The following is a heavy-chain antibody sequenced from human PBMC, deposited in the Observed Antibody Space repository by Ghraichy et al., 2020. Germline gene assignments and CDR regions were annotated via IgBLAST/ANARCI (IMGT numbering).Heavy chain of an antibody. V-gene: IGHV1-46*01. CDR2: INPSGGST. J-gene: IGHJ6*02. CDR1: GYTFTSYY. CDR3: ASELRPQGISYYYYGMDV. Sequence: ASVKVSCKASGYTFTSYYMHWVRQAPGQGLEWMGIINPSGGSTSYAQKFQGRVTMTRDTSTSTVYMELSSLRSEDTAVYYCASELRPQGISYYYYGMDVWGQGTTVTVSS.